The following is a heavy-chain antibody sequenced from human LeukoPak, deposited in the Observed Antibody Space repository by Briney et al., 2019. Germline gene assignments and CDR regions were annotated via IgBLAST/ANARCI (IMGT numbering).Heavy chain of an antibody. D-gene: IGHD1-26*01. CDR1: GGPIRTYQ. Sequence: SETLSLTCTVSGGPIRTYQWSWIRQPPGKGLEWIGNIHYSGSANYNPSLKSRVIISVDTSKNQFSLKLSPVTAADTAVYYCARLVGAMPDYWGQGTLVTVSS. J-gene: IGHJ4*02. V-gene: IGHV4-59*01. CDR2: IHYSGSA. CDR3: ARLVGAMPDY.